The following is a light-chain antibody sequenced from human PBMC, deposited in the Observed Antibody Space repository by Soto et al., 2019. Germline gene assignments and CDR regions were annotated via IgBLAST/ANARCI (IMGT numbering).Light chain of an antibody. V-gene: IGLV4-69*01. CDR1: SRHSNYA. J-gene: IGLJ2*01. CDR3: QTWGTGTVI. CDR2: LNSDGSH. Sequence: QLVLTQSHSASASLGASVKLTCTLSSRHSNYAIAWHQQQPEKGPRYLMKLNSDGSHSKWDGIPDRFSGSSSGAERYLTISSLQSEDEADYYCQTWGTGTVIFGGGTKLTVL.